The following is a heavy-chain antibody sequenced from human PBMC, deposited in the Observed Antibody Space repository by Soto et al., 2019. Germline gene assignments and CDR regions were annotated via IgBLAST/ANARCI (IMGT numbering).Heavy chain of an antibody. CDR2: IYPGDSDT. CDR1: GYSFTSYW. J-gene: IGHJ6*03. Sequence: GESLKISCKGSGYSFTSYWIGWVRQMPGKGLEWMGIIYPGDSDTRYSPSFQGQVTISADKSISTAYLQWSSLKASDTAMYYCARHWSNYDFWSGYYTASYYYYMDVWGKGTTVTVSS. D-gene: IGHD3-3*01. CDR3: ARHWSNYDFWSGYYTASYYYYMDV. V-gene: IGHV5-51*01.